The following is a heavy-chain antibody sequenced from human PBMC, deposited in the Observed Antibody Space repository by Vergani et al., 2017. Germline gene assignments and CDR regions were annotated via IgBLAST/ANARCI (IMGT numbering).Heavy chain of an antibody. J-gene: IGHJ4*02. CDR3: AKGRHRGIAAAPTDY. CDR1: GFTFSSYG. V-gene: IGHV3-33*06. D-gene: IGHD6-13*01. CDR2: IWYDGSNK. Sequence: VQLLESGGGVVQPGRSLRLSCAASGFTFSSYGMHWVRQAPGKGLEWVAVIWYDGSNKYYADSVKGRFTISRDNSKNTLYLQMNSLRAEDTAVYYCAKGRHRGIAAAPTDYWGQGTLVTVSS.